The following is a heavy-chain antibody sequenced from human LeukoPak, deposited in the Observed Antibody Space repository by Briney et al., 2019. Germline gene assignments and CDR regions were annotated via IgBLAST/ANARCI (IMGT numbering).Heavy chain of an antibody. D-gene: IGHD3-3*01. Sequence: SVKVSCKASGGTFSSYTISWVRQAPGQGLEWMGRIIPILGIANYAQKFQGRVTITADKSTSTTYMELSSLRSEDTAVYYCARADFWSGYYLSRFDYWGQGTLVTVSS. V-gene: IGHV1-69*02. CDR1: GGTFSSYT. J-gene: IGHJ4*02. CDR3: ARADFWSGYYLSRFDY. CDR2: IIPILGIA.